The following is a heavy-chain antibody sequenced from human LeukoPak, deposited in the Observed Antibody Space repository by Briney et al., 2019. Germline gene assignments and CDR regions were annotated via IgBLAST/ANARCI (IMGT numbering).Heavy chain of an antibody. Sequence: PGGSLRLSCAASGFTFSSYSMNWVRQAPGKGLEWVSSISSSSSYIYYADSVKSRFTISRDNAKNSLYLQMNSLRAEDTAVYYCARDAPYGSGSYYVPPDYWGQGTLVTVSS. D-gene: IGHD3-10*01. CDR2: ISSSSSYI. CDR3: ARDAPYGSGSYYVPPDY. V-gene: IGHV3-21*01. J-gene: IGHJ4*02. CDR1: GFTFSSYS.